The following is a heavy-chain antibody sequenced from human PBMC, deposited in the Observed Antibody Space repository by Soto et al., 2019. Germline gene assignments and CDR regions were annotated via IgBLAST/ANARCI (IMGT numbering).Heavy chain of an antibody. CDR1: GFTFTRYS. Sequence: GGSLRLSCAASGFTFTRYSMNWVRQAPGKGLEWVSSISCITNYIYYGDSMKGRFTISKDNAKNSLYLEMNSLRAEDTAVYYCTRECEDVTWIFDYGGQGTLVTGSS. D-gene: IGHD1-1*01. CDR3: TRECEDVTWIFDY. V-gene: IGHV3-21*06. J-gene: IGHJ4*02. CDR2: ISCITNYI.